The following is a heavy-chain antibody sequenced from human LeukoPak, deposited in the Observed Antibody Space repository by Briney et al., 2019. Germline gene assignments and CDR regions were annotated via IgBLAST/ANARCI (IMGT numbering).Heavy chain of an antibody. CDR1: GGSVSSGGYY. CDR3: ARGELEAFDY. J-gene: IGHJ4*02. V-gene: IGHV4-31*03. Sequence: SETLSLTCTVSGGSVSSGGYYWSWIRQHPGKGLEWIGYIYYSGSTYYNPPLKSRVTISVDTSKNQFSLKLSSVTAADTAVYYCARGELEAFDYWGQGTLVTVSS. D-gene: IGHD1-1*01. CDR2: IYYSGST.